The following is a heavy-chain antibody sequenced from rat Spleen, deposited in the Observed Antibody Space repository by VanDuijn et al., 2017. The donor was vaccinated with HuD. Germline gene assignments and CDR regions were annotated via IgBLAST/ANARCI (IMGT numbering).Heavy chain of an antibody. Sequence: QVQLKESGPGLVQPSQTLSLTCTVAGFSPTSYNVHWVRQPPGKGLEWMGVIWNTGGTRYNSVFKSRLSISRDTSKSQIFLKMNSLQTEDTATYYCARDAGILRYWGQGVMVTVSS. CDR2: IWNTGGT. CDR1: GFSPTSYN. J-gene: IGHJ2*01. D-gene: IGHD1-6*01. V-gene: IGHV2-41*01. CDR3: ARDAGILRY.